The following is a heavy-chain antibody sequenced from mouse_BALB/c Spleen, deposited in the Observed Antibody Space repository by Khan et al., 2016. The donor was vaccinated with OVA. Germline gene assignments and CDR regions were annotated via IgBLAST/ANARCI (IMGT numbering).Heavy chain of an antibody. D-gene: IGHD2-4*01. V-gene: IGHV9-1*02. J-gene: IGHJ4*01. CDR3: AREDLSYEYDGVYYAMDY. CDR2: INTYTGEP. Sequence: QLVQSGPELKKPGETVKISCKASGYTFTNYGMNWMKQAPGKGLKWMGWINTYTGEPTYADDFKGRFAFSLETSASTAYLQINNLKNEDMATYFCAREDLSYEYDGVYYAMDYWGQGTSVTVSS. CDR1: GYTFTNYG.